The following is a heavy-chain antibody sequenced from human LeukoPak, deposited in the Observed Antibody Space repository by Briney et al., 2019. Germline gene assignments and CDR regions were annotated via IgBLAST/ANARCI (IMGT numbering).Heavy chain of an antibody. V-gene: IGHV3-21*01. Sequence: PGGSLRLSCVASGFTFSSYSMNWVRQAPGKGLEWVSSISSSSSYIYYADSVKGRFTISRDNAKNSLYLQMNSLRAEDTAVYYCARDREEGFDYWGQGTLVTVSS. CDR2: ISSSSSYI. CDR1: GFTFSSYS. J-gene: IGHJ4*02. CDR3: ARDREEGFDY. D-gene: IGHD1-26*01.